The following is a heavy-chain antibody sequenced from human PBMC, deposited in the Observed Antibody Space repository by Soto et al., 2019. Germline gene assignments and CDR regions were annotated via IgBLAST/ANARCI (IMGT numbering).Heavy chain of an antibody. CDR2: ISGSGGST. Sequence: GGSLRFSCAASGFTFSSYAMSWVRQAPGKGLEWVSAISGSGGSTYYADSVKGRFTISRDNSKNTLYLQMNSLRAEDTAVYYCAKDPSSSWYGPNWFDPWGQGTLVTVSS. D-gene: IGHD6-13*01. J-gene: IGHJ5*02. CDR3: AKDPSSSWYGPNWFDP. V-gene: IGHV3-23*01. CDR1: GFTFSSYA.